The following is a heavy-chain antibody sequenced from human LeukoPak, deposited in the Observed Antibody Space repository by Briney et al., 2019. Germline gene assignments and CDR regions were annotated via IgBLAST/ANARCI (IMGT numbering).Heavy chain of an antibody. CDR2: MNPNSGNT. Sequence: ASVKVSCKASGYTFTSYDINWVRQATGQGLEWMGWMNPNSGNTGYAQKFQGRVTMTRNNSVSTAYMDLSSLTSEDTAVYYCAIGKLASRRGSWFDPWGQGTLVTVPS. CDR3: AIGKLASRRGSWFDP. D-gene: IGHD6-6*01. J-gene: IGHJ5*02. CDR1: GYTFTSYD. V-gene: IGHV1-8*02.